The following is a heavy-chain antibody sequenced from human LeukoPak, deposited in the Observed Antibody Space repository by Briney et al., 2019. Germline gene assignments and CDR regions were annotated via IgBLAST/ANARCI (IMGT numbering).Heavy chain of an antibody. CDR3: ARVDGIAAGFDP. Sequence: SETLSLTCAVYGGSFSGYYWSWIRQPPGKGLEWIGEINHSGSTNYNPSLKSRVTISVDTSKNQFSLQLNSVTPEDTAVYYCARVDGIAAGFDPWGQGTLVTVSS. D-gene: IGHD6-13*01. CDR1: GGSFSGYY. V-gene: IGHV4-34*01. CDR2: INHSGST. J-gene: IGHJ5*02.